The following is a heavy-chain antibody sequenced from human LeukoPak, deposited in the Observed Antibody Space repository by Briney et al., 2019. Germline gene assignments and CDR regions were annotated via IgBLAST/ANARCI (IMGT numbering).Heavy chain of an antibody. Sequence: GGSLRLSCAASGFTFSNAWMNWVRQAPGKGLEWVSAISGSGGGTYYADSVKGRFTISRDNSKNTLYLQMHSLRAEDTAVYYCAGRGSGSYFDYWGQGTLVTVSS. CDR2: ISGSGGGT. CDR1: GFTFSNAW. J-gene: IGHJ4*02. CDR3: AGRGSGSYFDY. D-gene: IGHD3-10*01. V-gene: IGHV3-23*01.